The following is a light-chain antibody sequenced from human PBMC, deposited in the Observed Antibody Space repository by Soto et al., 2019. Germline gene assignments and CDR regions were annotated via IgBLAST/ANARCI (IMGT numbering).Light chain of an antibody. CDR3: QHYGRSSWT. V-gene: IGKV3-20*01. Sequence: EIELTQSPGTLFLSPGERATLSCRASQSVSSSYLAWYQQRPGQAPRLLIYGTSSRATGIPDRFSGSGSGTDFTLTISRLEPEDFAVYYCQHYGRSSWTFGQGTKV. J-gene: IGKJ1*01. CDR1: QSVSSSY. CDR2: GTS.